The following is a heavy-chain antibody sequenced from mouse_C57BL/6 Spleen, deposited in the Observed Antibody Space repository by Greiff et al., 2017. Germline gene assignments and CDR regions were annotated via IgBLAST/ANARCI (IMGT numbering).Heavy chain of an antibody. D-gene: IGHD1-1*01. CDR1: GFTFTDYY. CDR3: ARPTVVAEAMDY. Sequence: EVQRVESGGGLVQPGGSLSLSCAASGFTFTDYYMSWVRQPPGKALEWLGFIRNKANGYTTEYSASVKGRFTISRDNSQSILYLQMNALRAEDSATYYCARPTVVAEAMDYWGQGTSVTVSS. CDR2: IRNKANGYTT. V-gene: IGHV7-3*01. J-gene: IGHJ4*01.